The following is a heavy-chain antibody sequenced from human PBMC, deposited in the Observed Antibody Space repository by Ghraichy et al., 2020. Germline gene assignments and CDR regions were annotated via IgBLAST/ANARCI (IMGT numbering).Heavy chain of an antibody. D-gene: IGHD6-19*01. CDR2: INHSGST. V-gene: IGHV4-34*01. CDR3: ATIAVAGSGWFDP. CDR1: GGSFSGYY. Sequence: TLSLTCAVYGGSFSGYYWSWIRQPPGKGLEWIGEINHSGSTNYNPSLKSRVTISVDTSKNQFSLKLSSVTAADTAVYYCATIAVAGSGWFDPWGQGTLVTVSS. J-gene: IGHJ5*02.